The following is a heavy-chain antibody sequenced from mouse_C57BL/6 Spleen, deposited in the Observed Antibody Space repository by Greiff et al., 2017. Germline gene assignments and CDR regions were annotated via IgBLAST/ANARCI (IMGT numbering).Heavy chain of an antibody. Sequence: DVHLVESGGDLVKPGGSLKLSCAASGFTFSSYGMSWVRQTPDKRLEWVATISSGGSYTYYPDSVKGRFTISRDNAKNTLYLQMSSLKSEDTAMYYCARHDFDYWGQGTTLTVSS. CDR3: ARHDFDY. CDR1: GFTFSSYG. CDR2: ISSGGSYT. V-gene: IGHV5-6*01. J-gene: IGHJ2*01.